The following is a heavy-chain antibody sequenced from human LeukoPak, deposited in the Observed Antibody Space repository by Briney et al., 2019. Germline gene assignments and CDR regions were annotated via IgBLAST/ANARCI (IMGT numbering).Heavy chain of an antibody. D-gene: IGHD2-2*02. CDR1: KNMFTGYF. Sequence: GASVKVSCKTSKNMFTGYFMHWVRQAPGQGLEWIGWINPNSGGTLFAQRFQGRVTMTRDTSIGATYMELSRLTSDDTALYYCAAQCNDDFCYKRDYMDVWGKGTMVIVSS. V-gene: IGHV1-2*02. CDR2: INPNSGGT. J-gene: IGHJ6*03. CDR3: AAQCNDDFCYKRDYMDV.